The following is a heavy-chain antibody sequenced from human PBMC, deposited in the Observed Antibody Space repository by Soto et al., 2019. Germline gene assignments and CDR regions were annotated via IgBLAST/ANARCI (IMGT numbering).Heavy chain of an antibody. Sequence: GGSLRLSCTASGFTFGDYAMHWVRQGPGRGLEWVSGITWNSGKIAYADSVKGRFTIARDDDNNSLYLQMNSLRPEDTAFYYCVKDSDAAVHRVFSTSEYVFDYWGQGTLVTVSS. D-gene: IGHD3-16*01. CDR1: GFTFGDYA. CDR3: VKDSDAAVHRVFSTSEYVFDY. V-gene: IGHV3-9*01. CDR2: ITWNSGKI. J-gene: IGHJ4*01.